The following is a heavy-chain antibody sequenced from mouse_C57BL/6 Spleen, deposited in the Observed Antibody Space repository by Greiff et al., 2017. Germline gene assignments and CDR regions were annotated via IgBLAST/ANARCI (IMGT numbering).Heavy chain of an antibody. CDR3: ARDYYGFYYAMDY. J-gene: IGHJ4*01. CDR2: ISSGSSTI. CDR1: GFTFSDYG. D-gene: IGHD1-1*01. Sequence: EVKLQESGGGLVKPGGSLKLSCAASGFTFSDYGMHWVRQAPEKGLEWVAYISSGSSTIYYADTVKGRFTISRDNAKNTLFLQMTSLGSEDTALYYCARDYYGFYYAMDYWGQGTSVTVSS. V-gene: IGHV5-17*01.